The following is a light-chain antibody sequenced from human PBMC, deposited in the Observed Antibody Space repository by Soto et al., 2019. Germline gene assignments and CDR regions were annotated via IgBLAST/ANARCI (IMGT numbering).Light chain of an antibody. CDR1: QSVSSSS. J-gene: IGKJ2*01. Sequence: EIVLTQSPGTLSLSPGERATLSCRASQSVSSSSLAWYHQKSGQAPRLLIYGASSRATGIPDRFSGSGSGTEFTLIISRLEPEDFAVYYCQQYGSSPYTFGQGTKLEIK. CDR3: QQYGSSPYT. V-gene: IGKV3-20*01. CDR2: GAS.